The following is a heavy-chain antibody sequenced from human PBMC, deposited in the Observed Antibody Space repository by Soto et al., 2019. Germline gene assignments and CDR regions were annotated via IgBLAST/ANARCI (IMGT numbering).Heavy chain of an antibody. D-gene: IGHD6-13*01. V-gene: IGHV4-61*01. CDR1: GGSVSGGTHY. CDR2: IYNSGST. J-gene: IGHJ2*01. CDR3: ARGYRTSWYWFDL. Sequence: QAQLQESGPGPVKPSETLSLTCTVSGGSVSGGTHYWSWIRQPPGKGLEWIGYIYNSGSTNYNPSLKCRVTISVDTSNDQFSLKLSSVTAGDTAVYYCARGYRTSWYWFDLWGRGTLVTVSS.